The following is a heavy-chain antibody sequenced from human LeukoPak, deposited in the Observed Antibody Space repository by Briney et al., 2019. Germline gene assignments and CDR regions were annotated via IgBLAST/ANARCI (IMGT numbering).Heavy chain of an antibody. Sequence: SETLSLTCTVSGGSISSGDYYWSWIRQPPGKGLEWIGYIYYSGSTYYNPSLKSRVTISVDTSKNQFSLKLSSVTAADTAVYYCARDSYDFWSGYGPLDPWGQGTLVTVSS. CDR2: IYYSGST. J-gene: IGHJ5*02. D-gene: IGHD3-3*01. CDR1: GGSISSGDYY. V-gene: IGHV4-30-4*08. CDR3: ARDSYDFWSGYGPLDP.